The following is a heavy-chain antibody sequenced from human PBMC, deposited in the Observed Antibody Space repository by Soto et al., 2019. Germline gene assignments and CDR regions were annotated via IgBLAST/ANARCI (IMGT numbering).Heavy chain of an antibody. D-gene: IGHD2-21*02. CDR1: GVTFTSYT. J-gene: IGHJ4*02. Sequence: QVHLVQSGAEVKKPGSSVKVSCKISGVTFTSYTIGWVRQAPGQGLEWMGGITPIFNSANYARKFQGRISISAGDSTNTAHMELRSLSSEDSAMYYCARIIGTYCGGDCSPWDYYWGQGTLVTVSS. V-gene: IGHV1-69*12. CDR2: ITPIFNSA. CDR3: ARIIGTYCGGDCSPWDYY.